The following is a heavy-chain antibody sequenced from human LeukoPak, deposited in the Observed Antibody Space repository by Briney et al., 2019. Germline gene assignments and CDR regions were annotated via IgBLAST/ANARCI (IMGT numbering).Heavy chain of an antibody. D-gene: IGHD2-2*01. CDR3: AKDARPAATYPYYFDY. CDR2: KSWNSGSI. J-gene: IGHJ4*02. Sequence: GGSLRLSCAASVYRFDDYAMHWVRQAPGKGLEWVSGKSWNSGSIGYADSVKGRFTISRDNAKNSLYLQMNSLRAEDTALYYCAKDARPAATYPYYFDYWGQGTLVTVSA. CDR1: VYRFDDYA. V-gene: IGHV3-9*01.